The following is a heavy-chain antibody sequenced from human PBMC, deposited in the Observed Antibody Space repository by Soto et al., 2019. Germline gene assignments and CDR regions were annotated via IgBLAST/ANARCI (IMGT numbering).Heavy chain of an antibody. V-gene: IGHV1-69*01. D-gene: IGHD2-2*01. CDR1: GGTFSSYA. CDR2: IIPISKTT. Sequence: QVQLVQSGAEVKKPGSSVKVSCKASGGTFSSYAISWVRQAPGQGLEWMGGIIPISKTTNYAQKFQGRVTITTDESKSTAYMELSSLRSEDTAVYYCARSQGSSTSLEIYYYYYYGMDVCSQWTTVTVSS. J-gene: IGHJ6*02. CDR3: ARSQGSSTSLEIYYYYYYGMDV.